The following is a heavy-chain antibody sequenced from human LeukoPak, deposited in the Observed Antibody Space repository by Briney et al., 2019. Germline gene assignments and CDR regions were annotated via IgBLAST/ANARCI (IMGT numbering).Heavy chain of an antibody. J-gene: IGHJ4*02. D-gene: IGHD7-27*01. CDR1: GFTFSSYA. V-gene: IGHV3-23*01. CDR2: ISGSGGST. Sequence: GGSLRLSCAASGFTFSSYATSWVRQAPGKGLEWVSAISGSGGSTYYADSVKGRFTISRDNSKNTLYLQMNSLRAEDTAVYYCARGRGSNWGPFDYWGQGTLVTVSS. CDR3: ARGRGSNWGPFDY.